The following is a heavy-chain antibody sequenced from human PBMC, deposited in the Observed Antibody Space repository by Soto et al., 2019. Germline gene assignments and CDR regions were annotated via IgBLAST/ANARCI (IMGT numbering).Heavy chain of an antibody. J-gene: IGHJ5*02. CDR2: IYHSGST. Sequence: QVQLQESGPGLVKPSGTLSLTCAVSGGSISSSNWWSWVRQPPGKGLEWIGEIYHSGSTNYNPSFISRVTNSVDKSKNQFSLKLSSETAADTAVYYCARDLYYDSSGYRGNNWFDPWGQGTLVTVSS. D-gene: IGHD3-22*01. V-gene: IGHV4-4*02. CDR1: GGSISSSNW. CDR3: ARDLYYDSSGYRGNNWFDP.